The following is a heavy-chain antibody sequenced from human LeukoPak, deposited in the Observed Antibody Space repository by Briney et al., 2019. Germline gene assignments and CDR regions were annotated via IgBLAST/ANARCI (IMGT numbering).Heavy chain of an antibody. CDR2: ISGNGGST. Sequence: GGSLRLSCAASGFTFSSYAMSWVRQAPGKGLEWVSGISGNGGSTYYADSVKGRFTISRDNSKDTLYLQVNSLRADDTAVYYCAREGCCTAGVCSSGYWGQGTLVTVSS. CDR3: AREGCCTAGVCSSGY. CDR1: GFTFSSYA. D-gene: IGHD2-8*02. V-gene: IGHV3-23*01. J-gene: IGHJ4*02.